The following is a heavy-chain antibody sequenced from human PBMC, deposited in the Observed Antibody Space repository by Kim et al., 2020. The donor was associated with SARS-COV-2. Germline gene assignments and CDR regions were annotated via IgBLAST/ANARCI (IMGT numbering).Heavy chain of an antibody. V-gene: IGHV4-61*02. J-gene: IGHJ4*02. CDR1: GGSISSGRYY. Sequence: SETLSLTCTVSGGSISSGRYYWSWIRQPAGKGLEWIGRIYTSGSTNYNPSLKSRVTISVDTSKNRFSLKLSSVTAADTAVYYCARDQGATYFYDSSGYYYERWGQGTLVTVSS. D-gene: IGHD3-22*01. CDR3: ARDQGATYFYDSSGYYYER. CDR2: IYTSGST.